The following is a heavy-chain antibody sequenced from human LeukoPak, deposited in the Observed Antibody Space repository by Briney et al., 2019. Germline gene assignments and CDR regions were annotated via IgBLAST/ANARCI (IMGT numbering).Heavy chain of an antibody. CDR3: ARHGSGTNWFDP. Sequence: NAGASLHISCQGSGSNFINFWIAWVRQLPGKGLECMGIIYPGDSDTRDSPSFQGQVTISVDKSFSTAYLQWSSLKASDTAMYYCARHGSGTNWFDPWGQGTLVTVSS. CDR2: IYPGDSDT. CDR1: GSNFINFW. V-gene: IGHV5-51*01. J-gene: IGHJ5*02.